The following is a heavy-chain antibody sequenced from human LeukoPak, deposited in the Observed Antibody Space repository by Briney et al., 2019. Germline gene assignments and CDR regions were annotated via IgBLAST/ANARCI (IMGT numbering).Heavy chain of an antibody. V-gene: IGHV3-7*01. CDR3: ARSKNMITFGGVIEVFDY. Sequence: GGSLRLSCAASGFTFSSYWMSWVRQAPGKGLEWVANIKQDGSEKYYVDSVKSRFTISRDNAKNSLYLQMNSLRAEDTAVYYCARSKNMITFGGVIEVFDYWGQGTLVTVSS. J-gene: IGHJ4*02. D-gene: IGHD3-16*02. CDR2: IKQDGSEK. CDR1: GFTFSSYW.